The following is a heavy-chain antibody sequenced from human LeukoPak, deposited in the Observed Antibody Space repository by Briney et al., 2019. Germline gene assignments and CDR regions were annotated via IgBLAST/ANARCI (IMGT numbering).Heavy chain of an antibody. CDR3: VRDSGDFAC. Sequence: GGSLRLSCAASGFSFSRYWMSWVRQAPGKGLGWVANMNQDGSEKYYEDSVKGRFTISRDNARNSLYLQMNSLRAEDTAVYFCVRDSGDFACWGQGTLVTVSS. V-gene: IGHV3-7*01. J-gene: IGHJ4*02. D-gene: IGHD3-22*01. CDR1: GFSFSRYW. CDR2: MNQDGSEK.